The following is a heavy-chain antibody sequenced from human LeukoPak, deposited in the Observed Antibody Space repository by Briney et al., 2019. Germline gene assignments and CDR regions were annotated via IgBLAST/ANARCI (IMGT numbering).Heavy chain of an antibody. CDR2: INPNSGGT. Sequence: ASVTVSCKASGYTFTGYYMHWVRQAPGQGLEWMGWINPNSGGTNYAQKFQGRVTMTRDTSISTAYMELSRLRSDDTAVYYCARDTPTSIAAAYWGQGTLVTVSS. CDR3: ARDTPTSIAAAY. D-gene: IGHD6-13*01. CDR1: GYTFTGYY. J-gene: IGHJ4*02. V-gene: IGHV1-2*02.